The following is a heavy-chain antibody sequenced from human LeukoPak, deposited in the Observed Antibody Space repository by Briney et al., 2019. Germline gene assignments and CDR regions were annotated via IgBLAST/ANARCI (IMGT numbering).Heavy chain of an antibody. CDR2: IYYSGST. V-gene: IGHV4-59*01. CDR3: AASPYYGSGSYYEAPFAY. J-gene: IGHJ4*02. CDR1: GGSISSYY. Sequence: SETLSLTCTVSGGSISSYYWSWIRQPPGKGLEWIGYIYYSGSTNYNPSLKSRVTISVDTSKNQFSLKLRSVTAADTAVYYCAASPYYGSGSYYEAPFAYWGQGTLVTVSS. D-gene: IGHD3-10*01.